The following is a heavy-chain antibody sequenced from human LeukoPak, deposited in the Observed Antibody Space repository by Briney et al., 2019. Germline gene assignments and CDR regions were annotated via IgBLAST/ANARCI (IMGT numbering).Heavy chain of an antibody. Sequence: GGSVTHSCLSSGLTDSNNYMGEVRPAAGRGGEWVSLIYCDTSSYADSMKGRFNSSRDNSKNTVYIHMNSLRAEDMAVYYFARIAAGGPSDYWGQGALVTVSS. CDR3: ARIAAGGPSDY. D-gene: IGHD6-13*01. CDR2: IYCDTS. CDR1: GLTDSNNY. V-gene: IGHV3-66*01. J-gene: IGHJ4*02.